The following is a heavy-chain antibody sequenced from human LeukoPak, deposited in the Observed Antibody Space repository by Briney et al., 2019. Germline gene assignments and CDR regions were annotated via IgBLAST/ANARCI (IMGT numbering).Heavy chain of an antibody. Sequence: PSETLSLTCTVSGDSISSYYWSWIRQPPGKGLEWIGEINHSGSTNYNPSLKSRVTISVDTSKNQFSLKLSSVTAADTAVYYCARGLRDSSGTNWFDPWGQGTLVTVSS. CDR1: GDSISSYY. CDR2: INHSGST. V-gene: IGHV4-34*01. D-gene: IGHD3-22*01. CDR3: ARGLRDSSGTNWFDP. J-gene: IGHJ5*02.